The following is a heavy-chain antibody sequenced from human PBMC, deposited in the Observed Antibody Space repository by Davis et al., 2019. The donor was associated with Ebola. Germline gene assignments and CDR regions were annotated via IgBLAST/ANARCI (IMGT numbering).Heavy chain of an antibody. J-gene: IGHJ4*02. CDR2: ISGSGGST. V-gene: IGHV3-23*01. CDR1: GFTFSSYA. D-gene: IGHD3-22*01. CDR3: AKYDTMIVVVTALLDY. Sequence: GESLKLSCAASGFTFSSYAMSWVRQAPGKGLEWVSTISGSGGSTYYADSVKGRFTISRDNSKNTLYLQMNSLRTEDTAVYYCAKYDTMIVVVTALLDYWGQGTLVTVSS.